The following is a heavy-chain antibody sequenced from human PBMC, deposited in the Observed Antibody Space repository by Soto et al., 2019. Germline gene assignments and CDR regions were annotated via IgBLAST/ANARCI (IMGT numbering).Heavy chain of an antibody. D-gene: IGHD3-22*01. CDR3: AKPFQPDYYDSSGYYHYFDY. Sequence: SLRLSCAASGFTFSSYGMHWVRQAPGKGLEWVAVISYDGSNKYYADSVKGRFTISRDNSKNTLYLQMNSLRAEDTAVYYCAKPFQPDYYDSSGYYHYFDYWGQGTLVTVSS. J-gene: IGHJ4*02. CDR2: ISYDGSNK. V-gene: IGHV3-30*18. CDR1: GFTFSSYG.